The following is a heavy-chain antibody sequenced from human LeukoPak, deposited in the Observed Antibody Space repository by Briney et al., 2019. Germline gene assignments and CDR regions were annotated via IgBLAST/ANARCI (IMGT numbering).Heavy chain of an antibody. Sequence: PSETLSLTCTVSGGSISSYYWSWIRQPPGKGLEWIGYIYYSGSTNYNPSLKSRVTISVDTSKNQFSLKLSSVTAADTAVYYCARVMYYYDISGYYYYMDVWGKGTTVTISS. CDR1: GGSISSYY. CDR2: IYYSGST. J-gene: IGHJ6*03. D-gene: IGHD3-22*01. CDR3: ARVMYYYDISGYYYYMDV. V-gene: IGHV4-59*01.